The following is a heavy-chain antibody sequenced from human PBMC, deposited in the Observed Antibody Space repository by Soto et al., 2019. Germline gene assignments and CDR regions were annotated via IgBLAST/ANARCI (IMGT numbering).Heavy chain of an antibody. CDR2: IDWDDDK. CDR3: ARIPLYDFWSGYYARNYYYYGMDV. Sequence: SGPTLVNPTQILTLTCTFSGLSLSTSGMCVSWIRQPPGKALEWLALIDWDDDKYYSTSLKTRLTISKDTSKNQVVLTMTNMDPVDTATYYCARIPLYDFWSGYYARNYYYYGMDVWGQGTTVTVSS. V-gene: IGHV2-70*01. CDR1: GLSLSTSGMC. D-gene: IGHD3-3*01. J-gene: IGHJ6*02.